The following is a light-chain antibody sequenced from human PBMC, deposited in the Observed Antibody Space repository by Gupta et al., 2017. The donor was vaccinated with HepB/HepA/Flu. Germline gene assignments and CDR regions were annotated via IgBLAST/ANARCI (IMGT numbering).Light chain of an antibody. CDR1: QSVDTS. CDR3: QQDCGAPRT. Sequence: EIVLTQSPGTLSLSPGERGTLFCRASQSVDTSLVWYQQKPGQAPRLLIYGASNRATGIPDRFSGSGSGTDFTLTISRLEAEDVAVYYCQQDCGAPRTFGQGTKVE. J-gene: IGKJ1*01. V-gene: IGKV3-20*01. CDR2: GAS.